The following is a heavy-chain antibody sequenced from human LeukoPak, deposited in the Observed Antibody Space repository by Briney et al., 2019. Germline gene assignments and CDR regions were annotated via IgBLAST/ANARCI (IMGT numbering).Heavy chain of an antibody. Sequence: KSSETLSLTCAVYGGSFSGYYWSWIRQPPGKGLEWIGYIYYSGSTNYNPSLKSRVTISVDTSKNQFSLKLSSVTAADTAVYYCARVRCSSTSCSKDGGWFDPWAREPWSPSPQ. D-gene: IGHD2-2*01. J-gene: IGHJ5*02. CDR2: IYYSGST. V-gene: IGHV4-59*01. CDR3: ARVRCSSTSCSKDGGWFDP. CDR1: GGSFSGYY.